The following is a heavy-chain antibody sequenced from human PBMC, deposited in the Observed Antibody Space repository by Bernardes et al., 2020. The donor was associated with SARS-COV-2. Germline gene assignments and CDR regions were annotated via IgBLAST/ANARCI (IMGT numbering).Heavy chain of an antibody. D-gene: IGHD6-19*01. CDR1: GYTLTELS. J-gene: IGHJ6*02. V-gene: IGHV1-24*01. CDR3: ATAVAVAGFYYYYGMDV. Sequence: ASVNVSCMVSGYTLTELSMHWVRQAPGKGLEWMGGFDPEDGETIYAQKFQGRVTMTEDTSTDTAYMELSSLRSEDMAVYYCATAVAVAGFYYYYGMDVWGQGTTVTVSS. CDR2: FDPEDGET.